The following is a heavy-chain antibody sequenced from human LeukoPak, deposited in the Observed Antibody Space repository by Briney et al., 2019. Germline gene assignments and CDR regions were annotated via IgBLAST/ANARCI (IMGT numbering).Heavy chain of an antibody. D-gene: IGHD3-16*01. V-gene: IGHV3-7*03. Sequence: GGSLRLSCAASGLTFSSYWMNWARQAPGKGLEWVASINHNGNVNYYVDSVKGRFTISRDNAKNSLYLQMSNLRAEDTAVYFCARGGGLDVWGQGTTVIVFS. CDR3: ARGGGLDV. J-gene: IGHJ6*02. CDR2: INHNGNVN. CDR1: GLTFSSYW.